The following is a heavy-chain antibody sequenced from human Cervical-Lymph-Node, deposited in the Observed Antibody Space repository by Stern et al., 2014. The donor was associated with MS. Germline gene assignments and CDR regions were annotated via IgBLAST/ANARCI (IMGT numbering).Heavy chain of an antibody. J-gene: IGHJ6*02. CDR3: ARSLGTYCSDTTCTLYHYGMDV. Sequence: QVQLVDSGAEVKKPGASVKVSCKASGYNFDSLNGNGIVWVRQAPGQGVEWMGWISSNNGHTNYAQRLQGRVTMTTDRSTNTTFMELRSLRPDDTAMYYCARSLGTYCSDTTCTLYHYGMDVWGQGTTVIVSS. D-gene: IGHD2-15*01. CDR2: ISSNNGHT. CDR1: GYNFDSLNGNG. V-gene: IGHV1-18*01.